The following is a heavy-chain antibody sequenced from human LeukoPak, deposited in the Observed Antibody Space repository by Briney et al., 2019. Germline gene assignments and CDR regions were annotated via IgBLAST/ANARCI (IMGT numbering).Heavy chain of an antibody. CDR1: GYTFTGYY. CDR3: AREPVLRYFDWFSEFDY. D-gene: IGHD3-9*01. V-gene: IGHV1-2*02. Sequence: ASVKVSCKASGYTFTGYYMHWVRQAPGQGLEWMRWINPNSGGTNYAQKFQGRVTMTRDTSISTAYMELSRLRSDDTAVYYCAREPVLRYFDWFSEFDYWGQGTLVTVSS. CDR2: INPNSGGT. J-gene: IGHJ4*02.